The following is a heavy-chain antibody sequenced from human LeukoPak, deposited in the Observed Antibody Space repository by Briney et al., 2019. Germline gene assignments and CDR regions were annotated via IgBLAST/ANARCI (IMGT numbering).Heavy chain of an antibody. Sequence: GESLKISCKGSGYSFTSFWLGWVRQMPGKGLEWWGIIYPGDSDTSYSPSVQGQVDISADKSISTDYLQWSSLKASDTAMYYCARRGRDSSGWTTLGAFDIWGQRTMVTVSS. J-gene: IGHJ3*02. CDR1: GYSFTSFW. D-gene: IGHD6-19*01. V-gene: IGHV5-51*01. CDR2: IYPGDSDT. CDR3: ARRGRDSSGWTTLGAFDI.